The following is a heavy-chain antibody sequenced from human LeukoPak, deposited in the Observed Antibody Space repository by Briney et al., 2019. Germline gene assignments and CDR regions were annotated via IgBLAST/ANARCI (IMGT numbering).Heavy chain of an antibody. D-gene: IGHD6-19*01. V-gene: IGHV3-33*01. J-gene: IGHJ1*01. Sequence: GRSLRLSCAASGFTFSSYGMHWVRQAPGKGLEWVALIWYDGSNKYYADSVKGRFTISRDNSKSTLYLQMNSLRAEDTAVYYCARVLYSSGWYEGGGRYFQHWGQGTLVTVSS. CDR1: GFTFSSYG. CDR2: IWYDGSNK. CDR3: ARVLYSSGWYEGGGRYFQH.